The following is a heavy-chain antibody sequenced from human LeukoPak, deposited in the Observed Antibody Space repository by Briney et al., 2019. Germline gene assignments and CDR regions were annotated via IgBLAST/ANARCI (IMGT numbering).Heavy chain of an antibody. CDR3: ARGSGGVVVAARYFDY. CDR1: GYSISSSSYY. V-gene: IGHV4-61*02. Sequence: PSETLSLTCTVSGYSISSSSYYWGWIRQPAGKGLEWIGRIYTSGSTNYNPSLKSRVTMSVDTSKNQFSLKLSSVTAADTAVYYCARGSGGVVVAARYFDYWGQGTLVTVSS. J-gene: IGHJ4*02. D-gene: IGHD2-15*01. CDR2: IYTSGST.